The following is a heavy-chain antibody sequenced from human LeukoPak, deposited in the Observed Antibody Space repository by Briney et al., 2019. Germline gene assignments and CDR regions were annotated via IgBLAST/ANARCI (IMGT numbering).Heavy chain of an antibody. V-gene: IGHV3-23*01. CDR3: AKGVYYYDSSAYYYTYYFDY. D-gene: IGHD3-22*01. J-gene: IGHJ4*02. CDR1: GFPFSSYA. CDR2: ISGCGGST. Sequence: GGSLRLSCAASGFPFSSYAMSWVRQAPGKGLEWVSAISGCGGSTYYADSVKGRFTISRDNSKNTLYLQMNTLRAEDTAVYYCAKGVYYYDSSAYYYTYYFDYWGQGTLVTVSS.